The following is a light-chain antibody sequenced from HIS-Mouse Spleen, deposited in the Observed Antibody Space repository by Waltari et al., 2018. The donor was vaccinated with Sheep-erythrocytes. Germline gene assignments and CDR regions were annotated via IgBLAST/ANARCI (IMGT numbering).Light chain of an antibody. Sequence: QSALPQPRSVSGSPGQSVTISCTGTSSHGGGYNSVSWYQQHPGKAPKLLSYDVSKRPSGVPDRFSGSKSGNTASLTISGLQAEDEAEYYCCSYAGSYNHVFATGTKVTVL. CDR3: CSYAGSYNHV. CDR2: DVS. V-gene: IGLV2-11*01. CDR1: SSHGGGYNS. J-gene: IGLJ1*01.